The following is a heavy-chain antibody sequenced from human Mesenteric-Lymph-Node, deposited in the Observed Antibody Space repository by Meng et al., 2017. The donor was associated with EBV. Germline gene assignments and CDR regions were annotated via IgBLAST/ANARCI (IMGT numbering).Heavy chain of an antibody. CDR3: ARRPYSWNFDF. CDR2: IYWDDDK. V-gene: IGHV2-5*02. Sequence: QITLKESAPTLVKPPQTLTLTCTVSGFSLSTSGVGVGWIRQPPGKALEWLALIYWDDDKRYSPSLKSRLTITKDTSKNQVVLTMTNMDPVDTATYYCARRPYSWNFDFWGQGTLVTVSS. CDR1: GFSLSTSGVG. D-gene: IGHD1-20*01. J-gene: IGHJ4*02.